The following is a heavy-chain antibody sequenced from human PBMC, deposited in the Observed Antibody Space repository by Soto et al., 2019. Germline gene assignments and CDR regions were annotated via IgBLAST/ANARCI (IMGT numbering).Heavy chain of an antibody. Sequence: QVQLQQWGAGLLKPSETLSLSCAVYGESFSGYYWSWIRQPPGKGLEWIGEINHSGSTNYNQSLKSRVTISVDTSKNQFSLKLNSVTAADTAVYYCARPTTTVTPPLGYWGQGNLVTVSS. J-gene: IGHJ4*02. CDR3: ARPTTTVTPPLGY. V-gene: IGHV4-34*01. CDR1: GESFSGYY. D-gene: IGHD4-17*01. CDR2: INHSGST.